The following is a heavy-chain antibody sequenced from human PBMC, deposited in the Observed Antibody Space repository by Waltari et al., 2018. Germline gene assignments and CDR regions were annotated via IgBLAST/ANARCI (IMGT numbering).Heavy chain of an antibody. Sequence: EVQLVESGGTLVQPGGSLKLSCAASGFSFSDYEMDWVRQTPDKRVELVGRSRNKPRNYVTGYDESVKCRFNIFRDDSKDSLYLQMNRLKSEDTAVYYCARDLDGDSNLDYWGQGTLVAVSS. CDR1: GFSFSDYE. V-gene: IGHV3-72*01. J-gene: IGHJ4*02. CDR2: SRNKPRNYVT. CDR3: ARDLDGDSNLDY.